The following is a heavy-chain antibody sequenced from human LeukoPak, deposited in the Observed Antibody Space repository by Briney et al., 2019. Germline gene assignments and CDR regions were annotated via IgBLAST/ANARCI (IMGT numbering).Heavy chain of an antibody. CDR3: ATGLVYIRRGEMGDY. J-gene: IGHJ4*02. Sequence: GPSVKVSCKASGYTFTSYDINWVRQATGQGLEWMGWMNPNSGNTGYAQKFQGRVTMTRNTSISTAYMELSSLRSEDTAVYYCATGLVYIRRGEMGDYWGQGTLVTVSS. CDR1: GYTFTSYD. D-gene: IGHD5-24*01. CDR2: MNPNSGNT. V-gene: IGHV1-8*01.